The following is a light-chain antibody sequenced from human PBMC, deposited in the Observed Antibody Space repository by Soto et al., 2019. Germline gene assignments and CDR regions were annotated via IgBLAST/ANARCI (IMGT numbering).Light chain of an antibody. CDR3: QQFNNYLT. CDR1: QGISSA. V-gene: IGKV1D-13*01. J-gene: IGKJ4*01. CDR2: DAS. Sequence: AIQLTQSPSSLSASVGDRVTITCRASQGISSALAWYQQKPGKAPKLLIYDASNLESGVPSRFSGSGSGTDFTLTISSLQPDDFATYYCQQFNNYLTFGGGTKVEIK.